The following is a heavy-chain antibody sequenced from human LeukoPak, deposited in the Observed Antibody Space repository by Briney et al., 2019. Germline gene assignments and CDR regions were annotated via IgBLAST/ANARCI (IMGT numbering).Heavy chain of an antibody. CDR3: AKDRGYYGDTFEGDY. J-gene: IGHJ4*02. CDR2: ISYSGE. CDR1: GFTFTDYA. Sequence: GGSLRLSCAASGFTFTDYAFHWVRQAPGKGLEWVTIISYSGESYADSVKGRFTISRDNSKNTLYLQMNSLRAEDTAVYYCAKDRGYYGDTFEGDYWGQGTLVTVSS. V-gene: IGHV3-30*07. D-gene: IGHD4-17*01.